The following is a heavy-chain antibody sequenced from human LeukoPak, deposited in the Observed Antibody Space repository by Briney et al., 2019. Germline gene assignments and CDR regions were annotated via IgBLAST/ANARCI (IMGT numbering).Heavy chain of an antibody. CDR3: VRDGGGTTPYDC. V-gene: IGHV3-74*01. CDR1: GFTLSDYW. J-gene: IGHJ4*02. CDR2: ISSDGRNI. D-gene: IGHD1-7*01. Sequence: PGGSLRLSCAASGFTLSDYWMNWVRHAPGKGPVWVSHISSDGRNIAYADSVKGRFTIYRDRAKNTLYLQMNSLRVGEPRVYYCVRDGGGTTPYDCWGQGTLVTVSS.